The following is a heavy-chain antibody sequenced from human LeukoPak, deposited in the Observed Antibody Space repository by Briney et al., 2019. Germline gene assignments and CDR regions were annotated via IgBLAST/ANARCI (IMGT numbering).Heavy chain of an antibody. V-gene: IGHV3-30-3*01. D-gene: IGHD1-1*01. CDR2: ISYDGSNK. CDR1: GITLSSYD. J-gene: IGHJ4*02. Sequence: GGSLRLSCAASGITLSSYDMHWVRQAPGKALEWVAVISYDGSNKDYADSVKGRFTISRDNAKNTVYLQMNSLRAEDTAVYHCATSRTFDYWGQGTLVTVSS. CDR3: ATSRTFDY.